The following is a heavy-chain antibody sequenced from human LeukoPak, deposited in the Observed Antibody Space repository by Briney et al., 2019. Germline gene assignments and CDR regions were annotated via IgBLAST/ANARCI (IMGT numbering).Heavy chain of an antibody. CDR1: GFTFSSYG. V-gene: IGHV3-30*18. D-gene: IGHD3-10*01. CDR2: ISYDGSNK. J-gene: IGHJ4*02. CDR3: AKGSYYGSGSPLDY. Sequence: GRSLRLSCAASGFTFSSYGMHWVRQAPGKGLEWVAVISYDGSNKYYADSVKGRFTISRDNSKNTLYLQMNSLRAEDTAVYYYAKGSYYGSGSPLDYWGQGTLVTVSS.